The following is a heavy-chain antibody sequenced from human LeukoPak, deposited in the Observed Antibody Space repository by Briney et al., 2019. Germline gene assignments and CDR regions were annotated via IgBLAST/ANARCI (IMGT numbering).Heavy chain of an antibody. D-gene: IGHD3-10*01. J-gene: IGHJ3*02. CDR1: GFTFSSYA. CDR3: AKVSGVNYYGSGSNAFDI. V-gene: IGHV3-23*01. CDR2: ISGSGGST. Sequence: GGSLRLSCAASGFTFSSYAMSWVRQAPGKGLEWVSAISGSGGSTYYADSVKGRFTISRDNSKNTLYLQMTSLRAEDTAVYYCAKVSGVNYYGSGSNAFDIWGQGTMVTVSS.